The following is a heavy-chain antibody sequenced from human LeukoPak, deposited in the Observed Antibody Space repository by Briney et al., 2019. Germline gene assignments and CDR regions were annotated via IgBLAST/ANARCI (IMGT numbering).Heavy chain of an antibody. V-gene: IGHV5-51*01. CDR3: ARHRRYSSSWSSWDY. Sequence: TLGESLKISCKGSGYSFTSYWIGWVRQMPGKGLEWMGIIYPGDSDTRYSPSFQGQVTISADKSISTAYLQWSSLKASDTAMYYCARHRRYSSSWSSWDYWGQGTLVTVSS. J-gene: IGHJ4*02. CDR1: GYSFTSYW. D-gene: IGHD6-13*01. CDR2: IYPGDSDT.